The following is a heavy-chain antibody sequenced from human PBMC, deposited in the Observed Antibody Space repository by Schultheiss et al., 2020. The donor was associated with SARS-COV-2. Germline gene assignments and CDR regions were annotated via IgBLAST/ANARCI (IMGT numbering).Heavy chain of an antibody. V-gene: IGHV4-59*01. Sequence: SETLSLTCTVSGGSISSYYWSWIRQPPGKGLEWIGYFYYTGSTKYNPSLKSRVTMSVDTSKNQFSLNLSSVTAADTAVYYCAIGMDVWGQGTTVTVSS. CDR2: FYYTGST. CDR3: AIGMDV. CDR1: GGSISSYY. J-gene: IGHJ6*02.